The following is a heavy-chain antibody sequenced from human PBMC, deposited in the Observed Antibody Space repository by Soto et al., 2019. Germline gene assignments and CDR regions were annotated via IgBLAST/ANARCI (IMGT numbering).Heavy chain of an antibody. D-gene: IGHD2-2*02. Sequence: SVKVSCKASGGTFSSYAISWVRQAPGQGLEWMGGIIPIFGTANYAQKFQGRVTITADESTSTAYMELSSLRSEDTAVYYCARDQGVAYTGLDYYYGMDVWGQGTTVTVSS. CDR3: ARDQGVAYTGLDYYYGMDV. CDR1: GGTFSSYA. CDR2: IIPIFGTA. J-gene: IGHJ6*02. V-gene: IGHV1-69*13.